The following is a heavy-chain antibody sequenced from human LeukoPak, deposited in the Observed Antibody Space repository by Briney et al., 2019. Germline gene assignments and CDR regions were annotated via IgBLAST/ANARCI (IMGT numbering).Heavy chain of an antibody. J-gene: IGHJ5*02. CDR1: GGSFSGYY. CDR2: INHSGST. V-gene: IGHV4-34*01. D-gene: IGHD3-10*01. Sequence: KPSETLSLTCAVYGGSFSGYYWSWIRQPPGKGLEWIGEINHSGSTNYNPSLKSRVTISVGTSKNQFSLKLSSVTAADTAVYYCARGRGPFDPWGQGTLVTVSS. CDR3: ARGRGPFDP.